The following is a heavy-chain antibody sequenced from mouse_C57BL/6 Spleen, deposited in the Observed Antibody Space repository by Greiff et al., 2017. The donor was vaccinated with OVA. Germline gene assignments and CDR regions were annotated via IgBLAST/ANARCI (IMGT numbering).Heavy chain of an antibody. Sequence: QVQLQQPGAELVKPGASVKLSCKASGYTFTSYWMQWVKQRPGQGLEWIGEIDPSDSYTNYNQKFKGKATLTVDTSSSTAYMQLSSLTSEDSAVYYCARSDYDRNYAMDYWGQGTSVTVSS. CDR2: IDPSDSYT. V-gene: IGHV1-50*01. CDR1: GYTFTSYW. D-gene: IGHD2-4*01. J-gene: IGHJ4*01. CDR3: ARSDYDRNYAMDY.